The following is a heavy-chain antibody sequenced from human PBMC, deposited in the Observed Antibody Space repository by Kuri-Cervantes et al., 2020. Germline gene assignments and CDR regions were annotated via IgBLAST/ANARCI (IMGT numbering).Heavy chain of an antibody. V-gene: IGHV4-59*12. J-gene: IGHJ4*02. CDR2: IYYTGST. CDR1: GGSISSYY. CDR3: ARAVGHYFGSGSYYDGYLDY. D-gene: IGHD3-10*01. Sequence: SETLSLTCTASGGSISSYYWSWIRQHPGKGLEWIGYIYYTGSTSYNPSLESRVTISLDTSKNQFSLGLSSVTAADTAVYYCARAVGHYFGSGSYYDGYLDYWGQGSLVTVSS.